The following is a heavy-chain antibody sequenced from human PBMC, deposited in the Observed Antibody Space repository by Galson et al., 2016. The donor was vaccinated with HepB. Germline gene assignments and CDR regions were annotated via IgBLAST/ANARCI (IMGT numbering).Heavy chain of an antibody. V-gene: IGHV3-11*06. CDR1: GFNLRGYA. J-gene: IGHJ3*01. CDR3: ARDWGGGAFDV. CDR2: ISSSSDEI. Sequence: SLRLSCAASGFNLRGYAMSWIRQAPGKGLEWVSKISSSSDEIRYADSLKGRFTISRDNARSSLFLQMNSLRAEDTAVYYCARDWGGGAFDVWGQGTLVIVSS. D-gene: IGHD7-27*01.